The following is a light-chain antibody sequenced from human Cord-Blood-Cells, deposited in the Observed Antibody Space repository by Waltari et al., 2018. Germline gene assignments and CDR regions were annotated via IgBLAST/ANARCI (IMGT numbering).Light chain of an antibody. V-gene: IGLV2-14*01. CDR1: SSDVGGYNY. J-gene: IGLJ1*01. CDR3: SSYTSSSTYV. Sequence: QSALTQPASVSGSPGQSITISCTGTSSDVGGYNYVSWYQQHPGKAPKLMIYDVSKRPSGGSNRFSGSKSGNTALLAISGLQAEDEADYYCSSYTSSSTYVFGTGTKVTVL. CDR2: DVS.